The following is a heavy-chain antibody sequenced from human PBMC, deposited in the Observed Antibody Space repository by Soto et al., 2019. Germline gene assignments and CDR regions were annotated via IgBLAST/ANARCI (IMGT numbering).Heavy chain of an antibody. J-gene: IGHJ3*02. V-gene: IGHV3-23*01. CDR3: ACGPTIGGVGVEAFDI. Sequence: EVQLLESGGGLVQPGGSLRLSCAASGFTLSSYALSCVRQAPGKGLNWVSGISGSGDFTFDADSVKGRFTISRDNSVNTLYLQMNSLRVEDTAVYYCACGPTIGGVGVEAFDIWGQGTMVTVSS. D-gene: IGHD3-3*01. CDR2: ISGSGDFT. CDR1: GFTLSSYA.